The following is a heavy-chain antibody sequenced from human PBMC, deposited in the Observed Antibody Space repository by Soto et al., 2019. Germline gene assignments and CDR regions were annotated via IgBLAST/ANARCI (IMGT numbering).Heavy chain of an antibody. V-gene: IGHV3-30*04. CDR2: ISYDGKRK. CDR1: GFSFSRFA. D-gene: IGHD2-15*01. Sequence: QVQLVESGGGVVQPGKSLRLSCAASGFSFSRFAMHWVRQAPGKGLEWVAVISYDGKRKNYAESVKGRFSISRDTTNNTLDLQMNNLKVEDSAVYYCARDIRSSSSGGSSWGQGTLVSVSS. J-gene: IGHJ4*02. CDR3: ARDIRSSSSGGSS.